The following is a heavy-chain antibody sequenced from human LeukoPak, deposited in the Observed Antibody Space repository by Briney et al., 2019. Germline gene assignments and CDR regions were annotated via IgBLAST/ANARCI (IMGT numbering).Heavy chain of an antibody. D-gene: IGHD2-2*03. CDR1: GFTFSSYG. Sequence: GGSLRLSCAASGFTFSSYGIHWVRQAPGKGLEWVTFIGHDGNNKYYADSVKGRFTISRDNSKNTLYLQVNSLRAEDTALYYCVRDGYWDFDYWGQGTLVTVSS. CDR3: VRDGYWDFDY. J-gene: IGHJ4*02. V-gene: IGHV3-30*02. CDR2: IGHDGNNK.